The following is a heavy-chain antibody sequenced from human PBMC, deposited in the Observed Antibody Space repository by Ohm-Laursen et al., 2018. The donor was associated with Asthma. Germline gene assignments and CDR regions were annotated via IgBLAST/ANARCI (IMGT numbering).Heavy chain of an antibody. CDR3: AVRFGTVTTYYGMDV. Sequence: SDTLSLTCTVSGGSISSGGYYWSWIRQHPGKGLEWIGYIYYSGSTYYNPSLKSRVTISVDTSKNQFSLKLSSVTAADTAVYYCAVRFGTVTTYYGMDVWGQGTTVTVSS. CDR1: GGSISSGGYY. J-gene: IGHJ6*02. V-gene: IGHV4-31*03. CDR2: IYYSGST. D-gene: IGHD4-17*01.